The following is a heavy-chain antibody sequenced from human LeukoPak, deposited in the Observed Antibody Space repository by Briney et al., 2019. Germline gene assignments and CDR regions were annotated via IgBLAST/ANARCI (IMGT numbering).Heavy chain of an antibody. Sequence: SVKVSCKASGGTFSSYAISWVRQAPGQGLEWMGGIIPIFGTANYAQKFQGRVTITADKSTSTAYMELSSLRSEDTAVYYCARLGGVRGVTYYFDYWGQGTLVTVSS. D-gene: IGHD3-10*01. CDR2: IIPIFGTA. V-gene: IGHV1-69*06. J-gene: IGHJ4*02. CDR3: ARLGGVRGVTYYFDY. CDR1: GGTFSSYA.